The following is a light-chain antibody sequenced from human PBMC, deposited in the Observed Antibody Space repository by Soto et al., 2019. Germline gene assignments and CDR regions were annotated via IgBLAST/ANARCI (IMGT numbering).Light chain of an antibody. CDR1: QDVGSN. Sequence: IRMTQSPASLSASPGERASIPCRASQDVGSNLAWYQHKPGQAPTLLIYGASTMQTGFPSRFSGSGSGTDFTLTISSLQSEDFAVYYCQQYNNRPWTFGQGTKVDVK. V-gene: IGKV3-15*01. CDR3: QQYNNRPWT. CDR2: GAS. J-gene: IGKJ1*01.